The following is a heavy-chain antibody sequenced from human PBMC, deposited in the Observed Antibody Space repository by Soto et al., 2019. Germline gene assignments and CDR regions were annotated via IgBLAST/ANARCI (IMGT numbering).Heavy chain of an antibody. CDR2: IYTSGST. V-gene: IGHV4-4*07. Sequence: SETLSLTCTVSGGSISSYYWSWIRQPAGKGLEWIGRIYTSGSTNYNPSLKSRVTMSVDTSKNQFSLKLSSVTAADTAVYYCAREVITFGGVIVPPFDYWGQGTLVTVS. CDR1: GGSISSYY. CDR3: AREVITFGGVIVPPFDY. D-gene: IGHD3-16*02. J-gene: IGHJ4*02.